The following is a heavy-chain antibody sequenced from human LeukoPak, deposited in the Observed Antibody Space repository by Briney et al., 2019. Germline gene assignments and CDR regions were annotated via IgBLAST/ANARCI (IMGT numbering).Heavy chain of an antibody. V-gene: IGHV4-31*03. Sequence: SETLSLTCTVSGGSIRIGGYYWNWIRQHPGKGLEWIGYIYYSGSTSYNPSLKSRVTMSVDASKNQLSLKLSSVTAADTAVYYCAREPLDYYGPGSYYTTGAFDIWGRGTMVTVSS. J-gene: IGHJ3*02. CDR3: AREPLDYYGPGSYYTTGAFDI. CDR2: IYYSGST. CDR1: GGSIRIGGYY. D-gene: IGHD3-10*01.